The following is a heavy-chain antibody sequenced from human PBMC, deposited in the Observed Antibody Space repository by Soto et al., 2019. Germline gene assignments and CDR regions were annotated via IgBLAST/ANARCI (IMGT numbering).Heavy chain of an antibody. J-gene: IGHJ4*02. CDR1: GGSISSGGYS. V-gene: IGHV4-30-2*01. Sequence: QLQLQESVSGLVKPSQTLSLTCAVSGGSISSGGYSWSWIRQPPGKGLEWIGYLYHSGSTYYIPSLKGRVTLSVDRSKNQFSLKLSSVTAADTAVYYCARTGDHFDYWGQGTLVTVSS. CDR3: ARTGDHFDY. CDR2: LYHSGST.